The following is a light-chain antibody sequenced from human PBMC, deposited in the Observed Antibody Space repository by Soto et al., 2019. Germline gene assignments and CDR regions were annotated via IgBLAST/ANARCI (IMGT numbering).Light chain of an antibody. CDR3: QQSYSTPRT. CDR1: QSISSY. J-gene: IGKJ1*01. CDR2: GAS. V-gene: IGKV1-39*01. Sequence: DIQMTQSPSSLSASVGDRVTITCRASQSISSYLNWYQQKPGKAPKLLIYGASSLQSGVPSRFSGNGSGTAFTLTISSPQPEDFATYYCQQSYSTPRTFGQGTKVEIK.